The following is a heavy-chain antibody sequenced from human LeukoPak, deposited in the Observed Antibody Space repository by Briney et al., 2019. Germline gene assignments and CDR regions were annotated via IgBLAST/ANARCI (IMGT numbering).Heavy chain of an antibody. CDR2: ISGSGGST. V-gene: IGHV3-23*01. Sequence: GGSLRLSCAASGFTFSSYAMSWVRQAPGKGLEWVSAISGSGGSTYFADSVKDRLTISRDNSKSSLYLQMNSLRAKAMAVYCCAKHVRVTMMDYWGQRTLVTVSS. J-gene: IGHJ4*02. CDR3: AKHVRVTMMDY. D-gene: IGHD3-22*01. CDR1: GFTFSSYA.